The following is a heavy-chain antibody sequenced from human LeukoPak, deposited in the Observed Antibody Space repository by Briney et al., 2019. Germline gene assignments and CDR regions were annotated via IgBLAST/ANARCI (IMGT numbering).Heavy chain of an antibody. CDR3: VRYGRRANDQPFDV. CDR1: GFTLSNYW. Sequence: GGSLRLSCEVSGFTLSNYWMMWVRQAPGKGLEWVASIDEDGSETNYVDSVTGRFTVSRDHAKNSLFLQMNSLRAEDTAVYYCVRYGRRANDQPFDVWGQGTMVTVSS. J-gene: IGHJ3*01. CDR2: IDEDGSET. D-gene: IGHD1-1*01. V-gene: IGHV3-7*01.